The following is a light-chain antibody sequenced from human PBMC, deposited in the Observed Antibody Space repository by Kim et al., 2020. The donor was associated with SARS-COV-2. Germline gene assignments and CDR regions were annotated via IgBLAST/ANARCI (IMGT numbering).Light chain of an antibody. CDR3: AAWDDTLNGPV. Sequence: PGVTISFSPSGSNIGNDGINWYQHLPGKPPKLLNYYDDLLNPGVSDRFSCSRSGHSASLAISGVQSEDEGDYYCAAWDDTLNGPVFGGGTQLTVL. CDR1: GSNIGNDG. V-gene: IGLV1-36*01. J-gene: IGLJ2*01. CDR2: YDD.